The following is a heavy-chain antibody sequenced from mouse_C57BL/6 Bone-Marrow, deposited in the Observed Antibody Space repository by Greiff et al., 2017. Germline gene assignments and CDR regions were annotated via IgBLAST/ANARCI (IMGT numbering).Heavy chain of an antibody. Sequence: QVQLQQPGAELVKPGASVKLSCKASGYTFTSYWMQWVKQRPGQGLEWIGEIDPSDSYTNYNQKFKGKATLTVDTSSSTAYMQLSSLTSEDSAVYYCARPVITTVVATPYWYFDVWGTGTTVTVSS. V-gene: IGHV1-50*01. CDR1: GYTFTSYW. CDR2: IDPSDSYT. CDR3: ARPVITTVVATPYWYFDV. J-gene: IGHJ1*03. D-gene: IGHD1-1*01.